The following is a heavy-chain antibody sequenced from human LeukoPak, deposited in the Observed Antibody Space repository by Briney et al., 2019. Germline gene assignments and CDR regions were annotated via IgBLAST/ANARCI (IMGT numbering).Heavy chain of an antibody. CDR1: GFSLSTYT. CDR3: ASRNYYLDH. D-gene: IGHD3-10*01. J-gene: IGHJ4*02. CDR2: ITDSGKP. Sequence: PGGSLRLSCTASGFSLSTYTMTWVRQAPGKGLEWVSGITDSGKPCYADSVKGRFTISRDNSKSTLYLQINSLRAEDTAVYYCASRNYYLDHWGQGALVTVSS. V-gene: IGHV3-23*01.